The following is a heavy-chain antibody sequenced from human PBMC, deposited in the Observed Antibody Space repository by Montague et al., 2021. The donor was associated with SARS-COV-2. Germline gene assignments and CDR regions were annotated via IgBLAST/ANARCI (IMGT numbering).Heavy chain of an antibody. CDR3: ARYTLADGILDS. Sequence: TLSLTCTVSGDSNDSGGFLWSWIRQPAGQGLELIGHLYPSGATNYNPSLKSRLTMSVDTSRNQFSLKLTSVTAADTAVYICARYTLADGILDSWGQGILATVSS. CDR1: GDSNDSGGFL. V-gene: IGHV4-61*09. J-gene: IGHJ4*02. D-gene: IGHD1-1*01. CDR2: LYPSGAT.